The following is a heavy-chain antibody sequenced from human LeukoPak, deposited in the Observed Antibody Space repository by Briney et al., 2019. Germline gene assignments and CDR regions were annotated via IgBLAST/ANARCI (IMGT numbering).Heavy chain of an antibody. CDR1: GFTFSNYG. J-gene: IGHJ4*02. CDR3: AKSPYRGGSSWTEFDY. CDR2: IRYDGSDK. Sequence: GGSLRLSCAASGFTFSNYGIHWVRQAPGKGLEWVAFIRYDGSDKYYADSVKGRFTISRDSSKNTVYLQMNSLRDEDTAVYYCAKSPYRGGSSWTEFDYWGQGTLVTVSS. D-gene: IGHD6-13*01. V-gene: IGHV3-30*02.